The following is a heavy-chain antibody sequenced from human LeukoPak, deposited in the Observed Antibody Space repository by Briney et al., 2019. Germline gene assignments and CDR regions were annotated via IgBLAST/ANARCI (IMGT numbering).Heavy chain of an antibody. D-gene: IGHD1-26*01. V-gene: IGHV3-23*01. Sequence: GGSLRLSCAASGFTFSSYSMNWVRQAPGKGLEWVSSISASGVMTYYADSVKGRFTVSRDNSKNSLYLQMSSLTAADTAVYYCAKDRSIGTYYTFDHWGQGTLVTVSS. J-gene: IGHJ4*02. CDR3: AKDRSIGTYYTFDH. CDR1: GFTFSSYS. CDR2: ISASGVMT.